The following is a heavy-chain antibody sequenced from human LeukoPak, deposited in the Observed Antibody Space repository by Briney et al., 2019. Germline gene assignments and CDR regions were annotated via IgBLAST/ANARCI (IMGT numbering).Heavy chain of an antibody. CDR2: IYSDNT. J-gene: IGHJ5*02. D-gene: IGHD6-6*01. CDR1: GFTVSSNS. CDR3: ARESFYSSSSLSAHYWFDP. Sequence: GGSLRLSCTVSGFTVSSNSMSWVRQAPGKGLEWVSFIYSDNTHYSDSVKGRFTISRDNSKNTLYLQMNSLRAEDTAVYYCARESFYSSSSLSAHYWFDPWGQGTLVTVSS. V-gene: IGHV3-53*01.